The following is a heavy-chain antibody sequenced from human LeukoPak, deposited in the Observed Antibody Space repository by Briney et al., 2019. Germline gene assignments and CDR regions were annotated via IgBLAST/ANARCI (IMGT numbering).Heavy chain of an antibody. Sequence: GGSLRLSCAGSGFTVSSYSMNWVRQAPGKGLEWVSSISSSSSYIYHADSVKGRFTISRDNAKNSLYLQMDSLRGEDTAVYYCARGEYYSSWSDIAEYFQHWGQGTLVTVSS. J-gene: IGHJ1*01. D-gene: IGHD6-13*01. V-gene: IGHV3-21*06. CDR1: GFTVSSYS. CDR2: ISSSSSYI. CDR3: ARGEYYSSWSDIAEYFQH.